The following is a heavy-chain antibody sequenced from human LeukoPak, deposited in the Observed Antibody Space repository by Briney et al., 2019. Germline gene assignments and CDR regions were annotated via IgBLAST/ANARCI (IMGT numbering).Heavy chain of an antibody. V-gene: IGHV1-2*04. CDR2: INPNSGGT. J-gene: IGHJ4*02. Sequence: ASVKVSCKASGYTFTGYYIHWVRQAPGQGLEWMGWINPNSGGTDYAQKFQGWVTMTRDTSISTAYMELSRLRSDDTAVYYCARQWFGELFVFDYWGQGTLVTVSS. CDR3: ARQWFGELFVFDY. D-gene: IGHD3-10*01. CDR1: GYTFTGYY.